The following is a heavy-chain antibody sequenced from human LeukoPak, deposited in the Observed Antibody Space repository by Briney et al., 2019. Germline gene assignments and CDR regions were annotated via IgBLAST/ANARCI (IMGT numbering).Heavy chain of an antibody. CDR3: ARPAMVYYFGH. CDR2: ISRGGNTI. V-gene: IGHV3-11*01. Sequence: GGSLRLSCAASGFTFSDYYMSWIRQAPGKGLEWISYISRGGNTIYYADSVKGRFTISRDNAKNSLYLQMNSLRAEDTAVYYCARPAMVYYFGHWGQGTLVTVSS. CDR1: GFTFSDYY. J-gene: IGHJ4*02. D-gene: IGHD5-18*01.